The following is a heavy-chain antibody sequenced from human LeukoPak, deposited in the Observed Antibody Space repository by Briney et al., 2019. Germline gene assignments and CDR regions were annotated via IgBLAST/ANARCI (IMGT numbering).Heavy chain of an antibody. CDR3: ARSVYRGSYSPWYFDL. Sequence: GASVKVSCKASGYTFTSYDINWVRQAPGQGLEWMGGIIPIFGTANYAQKFQGRVTITTDESTSTAYMELSSLRSEDTAVYYCARSVYRGSYSPWYFDLWGRGTLVTVSS. D-gene: IGHD1-26*01. CDR2: IIPIFGTA. J-gene: IGHJ2*01. CDR1: GYTFTSYD. V-gene: IGHV1-69*05.